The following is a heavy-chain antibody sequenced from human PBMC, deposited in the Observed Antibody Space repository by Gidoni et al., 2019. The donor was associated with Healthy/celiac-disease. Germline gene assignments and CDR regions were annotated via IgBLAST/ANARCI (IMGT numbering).Heavy chain of an antibody. J-gene: IGHJ6*03. CDR1: GGSFSGYS. CDR2: INHSGST. D-gene: IGHD2-2*01. V-gene: IGHV4-34*01. CDR3: ARGGRGIVVVPAANRGDYYYYYMDV. Sequence: QVQLQQWVAGLLKPSETLSPTCAIYGGSFSGYSWSLIRQPPGKGLEWIGEINHSGSTNYNPSLKSRVTRSVDTSKNHFSRKLRSVTAADTAVYYCARGGRGIVVVPAANRGDYYYYYMDVWGKGTTVTVSS.